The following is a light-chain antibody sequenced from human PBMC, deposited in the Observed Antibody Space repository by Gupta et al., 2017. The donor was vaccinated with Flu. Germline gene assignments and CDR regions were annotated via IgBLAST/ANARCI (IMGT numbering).Light chain of an antibody. V-gene: IGKV2-30*01. CDR3: MQGSHWPWA. CDR1: EGLVYSDGNTY. CDR2: QVS. J-gene: IGKJ1*01. Sequence: DVVMTKSPLSLPVTLGQPASISCRSSEGLVYSDGNTYLHWFQQRPGQAPRRLIYQVSYRDSGVPDRFSGSGSGTDFTLKISSVEAEDVGIYFCMQGSHWPWAFGQGTTVEIK.